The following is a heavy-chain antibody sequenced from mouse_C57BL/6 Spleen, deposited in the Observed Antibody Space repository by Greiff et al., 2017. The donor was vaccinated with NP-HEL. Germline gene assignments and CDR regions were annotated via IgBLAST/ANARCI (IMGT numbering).Heavy chain of an antibody. Sequence: QVQLKQPGAELVMPGASVKLSCKASGYTFTSYWMHWVKQRPGQGLEWIGEIDPSDSYTNYNQKFKGKSTLTVDKSSSTAYMQLSSLTSEDSAVYYCARGDYGSSYFTFDYWGQGTTLTVSS. CDR1: GYTFTSYW. CDR2: IDPSDSYT. D-gene: IGHD1-1*01. V-gene: IGHV1-69*01. CDR3: ARGDYGSSYFTFDY. J-gene: IGHJ2*01.